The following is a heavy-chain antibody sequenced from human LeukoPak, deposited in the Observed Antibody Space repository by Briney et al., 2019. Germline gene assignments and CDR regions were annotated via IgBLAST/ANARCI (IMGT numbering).Heavy chain of an antibody. Sequence: PGGSLRLSCAASGFTFSGSAMHWVRQASGKGLEWVGRIRSKANSYATAYAAPVKGRFTISRDDSKNTAYLQMNSLKTEDTAVYYCTRNIWFGAPFDYWGQGTLVTVSS. V-gene: IGHV3-73*01. CDR1: GFTFSGSA. CDR2: IRSKANSYAT. CDR3: TRNIWFGAPFDY. D-gene: IGHD3-10*01. J-gene: IGHJ4*02.